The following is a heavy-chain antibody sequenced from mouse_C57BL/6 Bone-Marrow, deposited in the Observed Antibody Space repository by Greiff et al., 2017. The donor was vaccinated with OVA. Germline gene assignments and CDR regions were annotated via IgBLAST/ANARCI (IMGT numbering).Heavy chain of an antibody. Sequence: DVMLVESGGGLVKPGGSLKLSCAASGFTFSSYAMSWVRQTPEKRLEWVATISDGGSYTYYPDNVKGRFTISRDNAKNNLYLQMSHLKSEDTAMYYCARELYWYFDVWGTGTTVTVSS. CDR3: ARELYWYFDV. J-gene: IGHJ1*03. V-gene: IGHV5-4*01. CDR1: GFTFSSYA. CDR2: ISDGGSYT.